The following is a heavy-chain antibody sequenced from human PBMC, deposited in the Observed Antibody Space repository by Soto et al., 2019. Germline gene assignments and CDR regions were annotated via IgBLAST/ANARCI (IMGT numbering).Heavy chain of an antibody. D-gene: IGHD2-21*01. J-gene: IGHJ4*01. CDR1: GFTFSNSW. CDR3: VKAFARGFRLPRFYFDS. CDR2: INADGPST. Sequence: DVQLVESGGGLVQPGGSLRLSCAASGFTFSNSWMHWVRQVSGKGLEWVSRINADGPSTSYSDSVRGRFTISRDNAKNPWYLHVNSLRAENTAVYCCVKAFARGFRLPRFYFDSWGHGALVTVAS. V-gene: IGHV3-74*01.